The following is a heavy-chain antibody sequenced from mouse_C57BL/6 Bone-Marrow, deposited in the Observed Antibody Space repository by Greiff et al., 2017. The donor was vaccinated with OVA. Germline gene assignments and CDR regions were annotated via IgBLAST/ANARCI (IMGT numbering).Heavy chain of an antibody. CDR3: ARGGGSSPWYFDV. CDR2: IDPSDSET. D-gene: IGHD1-1*01. Sequence: VKLQQPGAELVRPGSSVKLSCKASGYTFTSYWMHWVKQRPIQGLEWIGNIDPSDSETHYNQKFKDKATLTVDKSSSTAYMQLSSLTSEDSAVYYCARGGGSSPWYFDVWGTGTTVTVSS. J-gene: IGHJ1*03. V-gene: IGHV1-52*01. CDR1: GYTFTSYW.